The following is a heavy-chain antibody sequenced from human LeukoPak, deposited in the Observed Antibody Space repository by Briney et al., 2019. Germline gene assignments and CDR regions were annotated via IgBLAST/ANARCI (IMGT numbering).Heavy chain of an antibody. D-gene: IGHD3-22*01. CDR2: ISGSGGST. CDR1: GFTFSSYA. CDR3: ARDHLPYYYYDSSGYWFDP. J-gene: IGHJ5*02. V-gene: IGHV3-23*01. Sequence: GGSLRLSCAASGFTFSSYAMSWVRQAPGKGLEWVSAISGSGGSTYYADSVKGRFTISRDNAKNSLYLQMNSLRAEDTAVYYCARDHLPYYYYDSSGYWFDPWGQGTLVTVSS.